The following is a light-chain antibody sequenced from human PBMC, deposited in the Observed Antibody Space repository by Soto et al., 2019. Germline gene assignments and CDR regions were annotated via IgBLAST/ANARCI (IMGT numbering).Light chain of an antibody. CDR2: EVS. V-gene: IGLV2-14*01. CDR1: SSDVGGYNY. Sequence: QSALTQPASVSGSPGQSITISCTGTSSDVGGYNYVSWYQQHPGKAPKLMIYEVSNRPSGVSNRFSGSKSGNMASLTISGLQAEDEAAYYCSSYTSSSTLVVFGTGTKVTVL. CDR3: SSYTSSSTLVV. J-gene: IGLJ1*01.